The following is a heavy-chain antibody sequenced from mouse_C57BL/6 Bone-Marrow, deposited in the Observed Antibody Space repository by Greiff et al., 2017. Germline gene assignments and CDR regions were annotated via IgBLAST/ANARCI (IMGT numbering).Heavy chain of an antibody. CDR2: IRSKSNNYAT. Sequence: EVMLVESGGGLVQPKGSLKLSCAASGFSFNTYAMTWVRQAPGKGLEWVARIRSKSNNYATYYADSVKDRFTISRDDSESMLYLQMNNLKTEDTAMYYCGRQDPTNAMDYWGQGTSVTVSS. CDR1: GFSFNTYA. D-gene: IGHD2-10*01. J-gene: IGHJ4*01. V-gene: IGHV10-1*01. CDR3: GRQDPTNAMDY.